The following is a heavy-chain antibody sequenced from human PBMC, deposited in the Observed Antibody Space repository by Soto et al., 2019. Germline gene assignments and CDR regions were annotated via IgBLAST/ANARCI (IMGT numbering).Heavy chain of an antibody. D-gene: IGHD6-19*01. CDR1: GFTFSSYG. CDR3: AKEQWLVPDY. Sequence: QVQLVESGGGVVQPGRSLRLSCAASGFTFSSYGMHWVRQAPGKGLGWVAVISYDGSNKYYADSVKGRFTISRDNSKNTLYLKMNSLRAEDTAVYYCAKEQWLVPDYWGQGTLVTVSS. V-gene: IGHV3-30*18. J-gene: IGHJ4*02. CDR2: ISYDGSNK.